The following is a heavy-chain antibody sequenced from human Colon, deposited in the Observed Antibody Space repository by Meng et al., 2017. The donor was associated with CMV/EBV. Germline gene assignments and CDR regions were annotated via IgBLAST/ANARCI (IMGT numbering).Heavy chain of an antibody. D-gene: IGHD6-6*01. CDR2: INPNSGGT. CDR1: GYTFTAYH. Sequence: ASVKVSCKASGYTFTAYHIHWVRQAPGQGLEWMGYINPNSGGTSYAQTFQGRVTMTTDTSISTAYMDLSRLTSDDTAVYYCARPLKAARRDAFDIGGQGTMVTVSS. J-gene: IGHJ3*02. V-gene: IGHV1-2*02. CDR3: ARPLKAARRDAFDI.